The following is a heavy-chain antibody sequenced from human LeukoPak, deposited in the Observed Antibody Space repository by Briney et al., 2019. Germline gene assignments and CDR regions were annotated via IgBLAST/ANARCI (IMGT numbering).Heavy chain of an antibody. CDR3: ARAQYYYGSGSYSTPFDY. D-gene: IGHD3-10*01. CDR2: TSYRGST. J-gene: IGHJ4*02. CDR1: GVSVSSDSYY. V-gene: IGHV4-61*01. Sequence: PSETLSLTCTVSGVSVSSDSYYWSWIRQPPGKGLEWIGYTSYRGSTNYNPSLKSRVTISVDTSKNQSSLKLSSVTAADTAVYYCARAQYYYGSGSYSTPFDYWGQGTLVTVSS.